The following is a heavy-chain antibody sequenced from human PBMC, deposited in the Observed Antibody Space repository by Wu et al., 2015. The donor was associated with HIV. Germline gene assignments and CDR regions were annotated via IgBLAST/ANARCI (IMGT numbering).Heavy chain of an antibody. CDR3: ASYYGPESSFDY. J-gene: IGHJ4*02. D-gene: IGHD3-10*01. Sequence: QVQLVQSGAEVKKPGASVKVSCKASGYTFTGYYIHWVRQAPGQGLEWMAWINFNSGGANSAQMFQGRVTMTRDTSITTAYLELSSLTSDDTAVYYCASYYGPESSFDYVGPGNAGHRLL. CDR1: GYTFTGYY. V-gene: IGHV1-2*02. CDR2: INFNSGGA.